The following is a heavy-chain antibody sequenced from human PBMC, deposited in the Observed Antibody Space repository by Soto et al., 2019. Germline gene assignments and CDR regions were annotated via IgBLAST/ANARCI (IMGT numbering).Heavy chain of an antibody. CDR2: ISAYNGNT. J-gene: IGHJ6*03. CDR3: ARAGPPKQGDFWSGYQSAVHYYYYMDV. V-gene: IGHV1-18*01. Sequence: ASVKVSCKASGYTFTSYGISWVRQAPGQGLEWMGWISAYNGNTNYAQKLQGRVTMTTDTSTSTAYMELRSLRAEDTAVYYCARAGPPKQGDFWSGYQSAVHYYYYMDVWGKGTTVTVSS. D-gene: IGHD3-3*01. CDR1: GYTFTSYG.